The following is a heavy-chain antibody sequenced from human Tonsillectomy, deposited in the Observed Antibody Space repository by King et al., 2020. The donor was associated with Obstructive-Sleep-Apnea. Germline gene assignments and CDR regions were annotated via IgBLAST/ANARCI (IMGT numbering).Heavy chain of an antibody. CDR2: ISYDGSYT. D-gene: IGHD4/OR15-4a*01. Sequence: VQLVESGGGVVQPGRSLRLSCAASGFTFSSYGIHWVRQAPGKGLEWVAVISYDGSYTYYADSVKGRFSISRDNSENTLYLQMNSLRAEDTAVYYCAKEKFPYGGNYPSYFDYWGQGALVTVSS. J-gene: IGHJ4*02. V-gene: IGHV3-30*18. CDR1: GFTFSSYG. CDR3: AKEKFPYGGNYPSYFDY.